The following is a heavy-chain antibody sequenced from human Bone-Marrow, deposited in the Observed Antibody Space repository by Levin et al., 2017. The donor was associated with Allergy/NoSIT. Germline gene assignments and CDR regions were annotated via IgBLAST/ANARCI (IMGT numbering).Heavy chain of an antibody. V-gene: IGHV3-33*05. J-gene: IGHJ6*02. CDR2: LLYDGSKI. CDR1: GFVFSNYG. D-gene: IGHD3-16*01. Sequence: GGSLRLSCAASGFVFSNYGMHWVRQAPGKGLEWVGGLLYDGSKIQYADSVEGRFTISRDNSKNTLNLQMSSLRDEDTAVYYCTRVVPSQVARSWGYYYLYGLDAWGQGTTVIVSS. CDR3: TRVVPSQVARSWGYYYLYGLDA.